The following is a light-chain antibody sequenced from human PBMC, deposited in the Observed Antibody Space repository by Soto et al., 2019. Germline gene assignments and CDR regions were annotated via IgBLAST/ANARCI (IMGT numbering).Light chain of an antibody. CDR3: PSYDRSLSGPRV. CDR1: SSNIGAGYD. Sequence: QSALTQPPSVSGAPGQRVTISCTGSSSNIGAGYDVHWYQQLLGTAPKLLIYGNSNRPSGVPDRFSGSKSGTSASLAITGLQAEDEADYYCPSYDRSLSGPRVFGTGTKVTVL. CDR2: GNS. V-gene: IGLV1-40*01. J-gene: IGLJ1*01.